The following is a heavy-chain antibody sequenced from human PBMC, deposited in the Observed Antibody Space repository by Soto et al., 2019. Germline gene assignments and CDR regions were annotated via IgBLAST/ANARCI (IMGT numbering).Heavy chain of an antibody. V-gene: IGHV3-74*01. CDR2: INSDGSST. CDR3: ASFSGSYPLDAFDI. J-gene: IGHJ3*02. D-gene: IGHD1-26*01. Sequence: GGSLRLSCAASGFTLSSYWMHWVRQAPGKGLVWVSRINSDGSSTSYADSVKGRFTISRDNSKNTLYLQMNSLRAEDTAVYYCASFSGSYPLDAFDIWGQGTMVTVS. CDR1: GFTLSSYW.